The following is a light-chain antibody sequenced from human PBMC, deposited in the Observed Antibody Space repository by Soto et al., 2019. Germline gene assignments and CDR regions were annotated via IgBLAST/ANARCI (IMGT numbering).Light chain of an antibody. V-gene: IGLV1-40*01. CDR1: SSNFGAGYD. Sequence: QSVLTQPPSLSGAPGQRVTISCTGSSSNFGAGYDVHWYQQLPGTAPKLLIYGNSNRPSGVPDRFSGSKSGTSASLAITGLQAEDEADYYCQSYDSSLSGSVFGGGTKLTVL. CDR2: GNS. CDR3: QSYDSSLSGSV. J-gene: IGLJ2*01.